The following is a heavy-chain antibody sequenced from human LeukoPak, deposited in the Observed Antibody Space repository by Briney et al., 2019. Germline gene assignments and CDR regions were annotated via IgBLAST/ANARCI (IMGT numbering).Heavy chain of an antibody. V-gene: IGHV3-33*06. CDR1: GFTFSHYG. CDR3: AKDAQRGFDFSNSLES. D-gene: IGHD4-11*01. CDR2: IWNDGTDK. J-gene: IGHJ4*02. Sequence: PGRSLRLSCATSGFTFSHYGMHWVRQAPGKGLERVAVIWNDGTDKYYGDSVKGRFTISRDNSKNTVYLQMNSLRVEDTAVYYCAKDAQRGFDFSNSLESWGQGTLVTVSS.